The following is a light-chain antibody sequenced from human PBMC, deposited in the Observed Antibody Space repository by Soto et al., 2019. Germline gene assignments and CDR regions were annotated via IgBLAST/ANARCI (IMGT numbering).Light chain of an antibody. V-gene: IGKV3-15*01. CDR2: GAS. Sequence: EIAMTQSPATLSVSPEERVTLSCRASESLSTYLAWYQQKPGQAPRLLIYGASTKATGIPARFSGSGSATDFTLTISSLQSEDFAVYYCQSYNDWPFTFGQGTKLEI. J-gene: IGKJ2*01. CDR1: ESLSTY. CDR3: QSYNDWPFT.